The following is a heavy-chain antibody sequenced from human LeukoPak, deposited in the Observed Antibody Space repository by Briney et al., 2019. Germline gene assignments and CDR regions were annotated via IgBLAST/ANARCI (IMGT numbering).Heavy chain of an antibody. CDR2: MNPNSGRA. CDR3: TRTNPQLGRRDFFDL. J-gene: IGHJ4*02. D-gene: IGHD6-6*01. CDR1: EYTFNDYY. V-gene: IGHV1-2*02. Sequence: ASVKVSCKASEYTFNDYYIHWVRQAPGQGLEWLGWMNPNSGRADSAQKFQGRVTMTSDTSITTAYMDLTSLTSDDTAVYYCTRTNPQLGRRDFFDLWGQGTLVIVFS.